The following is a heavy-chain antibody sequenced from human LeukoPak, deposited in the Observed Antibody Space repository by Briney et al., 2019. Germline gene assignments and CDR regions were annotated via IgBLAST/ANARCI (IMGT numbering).Heavy chain of an antibody. CDR2: IIPIFGTA. Sequence: SVKVSCKASGGTFSSYAISWVRQAPGQGLEWMGGIIPIFGTANYAQKFQGRVTITADESTSTAYMELSSLRSEDTAVYYCAREGDSGYALNFDYWGQGTLVTVSS. J-gene: IGHJ4*02. V-gene: IGHV1-69*01. CDR1: GGTFSSYA. CDR3: AREGDSGYALNFDY. D-gene: IGHD5-12*01.